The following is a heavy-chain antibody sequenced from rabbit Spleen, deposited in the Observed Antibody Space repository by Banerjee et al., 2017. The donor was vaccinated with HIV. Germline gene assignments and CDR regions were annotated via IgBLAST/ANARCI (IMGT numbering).Heavy chain of an antibody. CDR3: ARDLVGVIGWNFYL. CDR1: GVSFSGSSY. D-gene: IGHD2-1*01. Sequence: QEQLEESGGDLVKPEGSLTLTCTASGVSFSGSSYMCWVRQAPGKGLEWIACIDAGSSGFTYFASWAKGRFTISKTSSTTVTLQMTSLTAADRATYFCARDLVGVIGWNFYLWGPGTLVTVS. J-gene: IGHJ4*01. V-gene: IGHV1S45*01. CDR2: IDAGSSGFT.